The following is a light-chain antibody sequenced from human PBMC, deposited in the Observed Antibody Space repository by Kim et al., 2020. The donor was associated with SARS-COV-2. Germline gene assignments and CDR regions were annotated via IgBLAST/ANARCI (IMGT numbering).Light chain of an antibody. J-gene: IGLJ2*01. CDR3: QVWDSSGDHRVV. Sequence: SYELTQPPSVSVAPGKTARITCGGSSIGSKSVHWYQQMPSQAPVLVISYDSDRPSGIPERFSGSNSGNTATLTISRVEAGDEAGYYCQVWDSSGDHRVVFGGGTQLTVL. CDR2: YDS. CDR1: SIGSKS. V-gene: IGLV3-21*04.